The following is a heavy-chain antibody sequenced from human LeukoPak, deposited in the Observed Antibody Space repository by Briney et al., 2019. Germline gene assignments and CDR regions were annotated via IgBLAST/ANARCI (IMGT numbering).Heavy chain of an antibody. CDR3: ARDPATVTTFLLYYYFDY. CDR1: GYTFTGYY. J-gene: IGHJ4*02. D-gene: IGHD4-17*01. CDR2: INPNSGGT. Sequence: GASVKVSRKASGYTFTGYYMHWVRQAPGQGLEWMGWINPNSGGTNYAQKFQGRVTMTRDTSISTAYMELSRLRSDDTAVYYCARDPATVTTFLLYYYFDYWGQATMVAVSS. V-gene: IGHV1-2*02.